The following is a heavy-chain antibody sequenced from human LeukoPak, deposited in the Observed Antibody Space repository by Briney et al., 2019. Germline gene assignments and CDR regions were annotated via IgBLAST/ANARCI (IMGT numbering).Heavy chain of an antibody. CDR3: ARGQGSRYCTNGVCYWFDP. CDR1: GFSVSSNY. J-gene: IGHJ5*02. D-gene: IGHD2-8*01. CDR2: IYSGGGT. Sequence: GGSLRLSCAASGFSVSSNYMNWVRQAPGKGLEWVSVIYSGGGTDYADSVKGRFTISRDNSKNTLYLQMNSLRAEDTAVYYCARGQGSRYCTNGVCYWFDPWGQGTLVTVSS. V-gene: IGHV3-53*01.